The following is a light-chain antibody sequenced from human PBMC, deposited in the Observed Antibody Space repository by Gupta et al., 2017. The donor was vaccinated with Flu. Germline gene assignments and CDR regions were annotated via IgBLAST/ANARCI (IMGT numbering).Light chain of an antibody. CDR1: RRNSSNG. CDR2: LKRDGRN. Sequence: KITSTLSRRNSSNGIERHEQQQQKRPGKSMKLKRDGRNSKGDGIPDRFSGSRSGNAGSLTISSLQAEDEADYYCKTRGTGNDRVFGGGTKLTVL. CDR3: KTRGTGNDRV. J-gene: IGLJ3*02. V-gene: IGLV4-69*01.